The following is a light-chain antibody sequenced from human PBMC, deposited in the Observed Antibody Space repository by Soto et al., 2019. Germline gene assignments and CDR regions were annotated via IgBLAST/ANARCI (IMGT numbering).Light chain of an antibody. J-gene: IGLJ1*01. CDR1: SSDVGGYNY. CDR2: EVS. CDR3: SSYTISTTLV. Sequence: QSVLTQPASVSGSPGQSITISCTGTSSDVGGYNYVSWYQQHPGKAPKLMIYEVSNRPSGVSTRFSGSKSGNTASPTISGLQAEDEADYYCSSYTISTTLVFGTGTKVTVL. V-gene: IGLV2-14*01.